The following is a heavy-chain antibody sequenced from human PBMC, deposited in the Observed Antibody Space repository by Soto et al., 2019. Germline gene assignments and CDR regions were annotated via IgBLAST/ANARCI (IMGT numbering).Heavy chain of an antibody. V-gene: IGHV3-48*02. J-gene: IGHJ6*02. D-gene: IGHD3-3*01. Sequence: EVQLVESGGGLVQPGGSLRLSCVASGFTFSSYNMNWVRQAPWKGLEWVSYIDTSSTTIYYADSVKGRFTISRDNAKDSLYLQMNSLRDEDTALYASANDRITPGGDLKWLLRVNYGMDVWGQGTTVTVSS. CDR1: GFTFSSYN. CDR2: IDTSSTTI. CDR3: ANDRITPGGDLKWLLRVNYGMDV.